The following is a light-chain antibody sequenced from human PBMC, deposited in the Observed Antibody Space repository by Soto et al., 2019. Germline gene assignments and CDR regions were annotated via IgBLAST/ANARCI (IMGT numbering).Light chain of an antibody. CDR2: DVS. Sequence: QSALTQPASVSGSPGQSITISCTGTFSDIGGYNYVSWFQQHPGKAPKLIIYDVSHWPSGFSNRFSGSKSGNTASLTISGLQAEDEADYYCNSYSTSGTPYLFGTGTKLTVL. CDR3: NSYSTSGTPYL. V-gene: IGLV2-14*03. CDR1: FSDIGGYNY. J-gene: IGLJ1*01.